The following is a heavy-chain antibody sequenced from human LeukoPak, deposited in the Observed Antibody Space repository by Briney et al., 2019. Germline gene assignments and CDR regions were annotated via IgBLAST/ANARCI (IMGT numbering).Heavy chain of an antibody. V-gene: IGHV3-23*01. CDR1: GGSFSGYY. CDR3: AEDGGTC. CDR2: ISGNGVRA. Sequence: ETLSLTCAVYGGSFSGYYWSWIRQPPGKGLEWVSAISGNGVRANYADSVKGRFTISRDNPTNTLYLQMDSLRAEDTAVYYCAEDGGTCGGQGTLVTVSS. J-gene: IGHJ4*02. D-gene: IGHD3-16*01.